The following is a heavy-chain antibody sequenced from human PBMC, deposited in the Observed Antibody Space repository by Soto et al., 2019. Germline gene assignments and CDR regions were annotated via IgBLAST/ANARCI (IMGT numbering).Heavy chain of an antibody. CDR1: GGSISNSDYY. CDR2: VYYSGTT. J-gene: IGHJ4*02. CDR3: ARQTGGFGYYFDY. D-gene: IGHD3-16*01. Sequence: SETLSLTCTVSGGSISNSDYYWGWIRQPPGKELEWIGAVYYSGTTYYIPSLRSRVTISVDTSKNDFSLNLRSVTAADTAVYYCARQTGGFGYYFDYWGQGALVTVSS. V-gene: IGHV4-39*01.